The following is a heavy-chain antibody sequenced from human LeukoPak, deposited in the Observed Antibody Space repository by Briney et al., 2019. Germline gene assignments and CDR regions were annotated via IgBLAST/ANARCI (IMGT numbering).Heavy chain of an antibody. V-gene: IGHV1-18*01. D-gene: IGHD3-3*01. J-gene: IGHJ4*02. Sequence: GASVNVSCKASGYSFSNYGISWLRQAPGQGLEWMGWISAYNGNTNYAQKLQGRVTMTTDTSTSTAYMELRSLRSDDTAVYYCARGRITIFGVVIIPLDYWGQGTLVTVSS. CDR3: ARGRITIFGVVIIPLDY. CDR1: GYSFSNYG. CDR2: ISAYNGNT.